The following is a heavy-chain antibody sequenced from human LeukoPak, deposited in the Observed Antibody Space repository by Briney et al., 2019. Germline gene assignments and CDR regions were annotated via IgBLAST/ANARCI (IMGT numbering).Heavy chain of an antibody. CDR1: GFTVSSNY. CDR2: IYSGGST. D-gene: IGHD1-26*01. V-gene: IGHV3-53*01. CDR3: ARERIVGATGDRYYYYYYYMDV. Sequence: GGSLRLSCAASGFTVSSNYMSWVRQAPGKGLEWVSVIYSGGSTYYADSVKGRFTISRDNAKNSLYLQMNSLRAEDTAVYYCARERIVGATGDRYYYYYYYMDVWGKGTTVTVSS. J-gene: IGHJ6*03.